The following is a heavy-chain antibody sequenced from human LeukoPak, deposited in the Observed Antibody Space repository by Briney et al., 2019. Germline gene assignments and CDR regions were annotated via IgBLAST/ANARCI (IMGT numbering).Heavy chain of an antibody. V-gene: IGHV3-21*06. J-gene: IGHJ6*03. CDR1: GFTFSDQS. CDR2: ISSNSYHI. CDR3: ASRYCTGVNCFAASYMCMDV. D-gene: IGHD2-8*02. Sequence: GGSLRLSCAASGFTFSDQSMNWVRQAPGKGLEWVSSISSNSYHIFYADSVKGRFTISRDNAKNSLYLQMNNLRAEDTAVYFCASRYCTGVNCFAASYMCMDVWGKGTTVTVSS.